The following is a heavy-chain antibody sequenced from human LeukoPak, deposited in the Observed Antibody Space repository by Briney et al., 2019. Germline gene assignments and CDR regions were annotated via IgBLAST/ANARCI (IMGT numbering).Heavy chain of an antibody. J-gene: IGHJ4*02. Sequence: GGSLRLSCAASGFTFSGSAMHWVRQASGKGLEWVGRIRSKANSYATAYAASVKGRSTISRDDSKNTAYLQMNSLKTEDTAVYYCTTTTMVRGVIVSEHWGQGTLVTVSS. CDR3: TTTTMVRGVIVSEH. CDR2: IRSKANSYAT. CDR1: GFTFSGSA. V-gene: IGHV3-73*01. D-gene: IGHD3-10*01.